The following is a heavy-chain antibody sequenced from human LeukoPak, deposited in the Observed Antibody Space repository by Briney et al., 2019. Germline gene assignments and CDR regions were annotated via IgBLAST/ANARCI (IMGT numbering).Heavy chain of an antibody. J-gene: IGHJ4*02. Sequence: GGSLRLSCAASGFTFSSYSMNWVRQAPGKGLEWVSVIYSGGSTYYADSVKGRFTISRDNSKNTLYLQMNSLRAEDTAVYYCATPRGYGPLAFDYWGQGTLVTVSS. V-gene: IGHV3-66*01. CDR3: ATPRGYGPLAFDY. D-gene: IGHD5-18*01. CDR2: IYSGGST. CDR1: GFTFSSYS.